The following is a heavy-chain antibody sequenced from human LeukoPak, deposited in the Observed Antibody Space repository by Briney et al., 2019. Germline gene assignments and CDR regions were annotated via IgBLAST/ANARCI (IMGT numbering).Heavy chain of an antibody. Sequence: PGGSLRLSCEASGFTFSSYSMNWVRQAPRKGLEWVSSISSSSSYIYYADSVKGRFTISRDNAKNSLYLQMNSLRAEDTAVYYCARVPRYDSSGYPGYFDLWGRGTLVTVSS. CDR2: ISSSSSYI. CDR1: GFTFSSYS. CDR3: ARVPRYDSSGYPGYFDL. J-gene: IGHJ2*01. V-gene: IGHV3-21*01. D-gene: IGHD3-22*01.